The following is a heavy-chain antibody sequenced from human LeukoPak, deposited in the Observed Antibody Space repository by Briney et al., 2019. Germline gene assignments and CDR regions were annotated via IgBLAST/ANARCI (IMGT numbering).Heavy chain of an antibody. D-gene: IGHD3-22*01. V-gene: IGHV1-18*01. CDR2: ISAYNGNT. CDR3: ARDRYYDSSGYGNI. Sequence: ASVKVSCKASGYTFTSYGISWVRQAPGQGLEWMGWISAYNGNTNYAQKLQGRVTMTTDTSTSTAYMELRSLRSDDTAVYYCARDRYYDSSGYGNIWDQGTMVTVSS. CDR1: GYTFTSYG. J-gene: IGHJ3*02.